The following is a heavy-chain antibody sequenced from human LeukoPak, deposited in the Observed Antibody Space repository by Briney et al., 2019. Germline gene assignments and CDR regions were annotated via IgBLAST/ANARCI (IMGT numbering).Heavy chain of an antibody. CDR3: ARVPASSSWYAEENYMDV. Sequence: SETLSLTCTVSGGSISSSSYYWGWIRQPPGKGLEWIGYIYYSGSTNYNPSLKSRVTISVDTSKNQFSLKLSSVTAADTAVYYCARVPASSSWYAEENYMDVWGKGTTVTISS. CDR1: GGSISSSSYY. CDR2: IYYSGST. J-gene: IGHJ6*03. V-gene: IGHV4-61*05. D-gene: IGHD6-13*01.